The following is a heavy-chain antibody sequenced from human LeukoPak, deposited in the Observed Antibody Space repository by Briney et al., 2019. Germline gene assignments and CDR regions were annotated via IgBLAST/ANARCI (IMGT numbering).Heavy chain of an antibody. CDR2: ISSSSSTI. D-gene: IGHD3-9*01. CDR3: ASPWRNYDILTGNDY. J-gene: IGHJ4*02. CDR1: GFTFSSYE. Sequence: GGSLRLSCAASGFTFSSYEMNWVRQAPGKGLEWVSYISSSSSTIYYADSVKGRFTISRDNAKNSLYLQMNSLRAEDTAVYYCASPWRNYDILTGNDYWGQGTLVTVSS. V-gene: IGHV3-48*01.